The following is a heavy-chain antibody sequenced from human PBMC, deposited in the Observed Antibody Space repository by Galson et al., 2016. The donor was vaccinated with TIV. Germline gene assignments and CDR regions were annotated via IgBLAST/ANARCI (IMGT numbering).Heavy chain of an antibody. V-gene: IGHV1-46*01. CDR1: GYTFSFYY. CDR3: ARATLGDWSPLPYFFDS. D-gene: IGHD3-16*01. J-gene: IGHJ4*02. CDR2: IDPSDGRA. Sequence: SVKVSCKASGYTFSFYYMHWVRQAPGQGLEWLGIIDPSDGRATYAPKFQGRFTMTRDTSTSTVYLELSSLRSEATAVYYCARATLGDWSPLPYFFDSWGQGMLVIVAP.